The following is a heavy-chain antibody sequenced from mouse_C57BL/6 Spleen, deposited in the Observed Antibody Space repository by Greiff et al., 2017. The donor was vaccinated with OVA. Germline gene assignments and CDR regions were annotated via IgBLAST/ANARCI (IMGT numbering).Heavy chain of an antibody. V-gene: IGHV5-17*01. D-gene: IGHD2-1*01. Sequence: EVKLMESGGGLVKPGGSLKLSCAASGFTFSDYGMHWVRQAPEKGLEWVAYISSGSSTIYYADTVKGRFTISRDNAKNTLFLQMTSLRSADTAMYYCARKNGNYSCYFDDWGQGTTLTVSA. CDR2: ISSGSSTI. J-gene: IGHJ2*01. CDR3: ARKNGNYSCYFDD. CDR1: GFTFSDYG.